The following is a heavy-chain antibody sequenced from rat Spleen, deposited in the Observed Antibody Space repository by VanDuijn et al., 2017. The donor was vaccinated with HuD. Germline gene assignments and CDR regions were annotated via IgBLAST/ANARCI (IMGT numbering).Heavy chain of an antibody. D-gene: IGHD2-2*01. CDR3: ARAGYLRDWYFDF. Sequence: EVQLVESGGGLVQPGRSMKLSCADSGFTFSDYGMAWIRQAPKKGLEWVAYISYDGETTYHRNSVTGRFTISRDDVKNTLYVQMDSLRSEDTATYYCARAGYLRDWYFDFWGPGTMVTVSS. CDR1: GFTFSDYG. V-gene: IGHV5-22*01. CDR2: ISYDGETT. J-gene: IGHJ1*01.